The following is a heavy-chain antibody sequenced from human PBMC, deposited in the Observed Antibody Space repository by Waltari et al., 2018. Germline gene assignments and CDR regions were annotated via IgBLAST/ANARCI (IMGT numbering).Heavy chain of an antibody. Sequence: QVQLVQSGAEVKKPGASVKVSCKASGYTFTGYYMHWVRQAPGQGLEWMGWVNPNSGGTNSAQKFQGRVTMTRDTSISTAYMELSRLRSDDTAVYYCARDGYCSSTSCPAPAEYFQHWGQGTLVTVSS. CDR2: VNPNSGGT. CDR1: GYTFTGYY. D-gene: IGHD2-2*01. CDR3: ARDGYCSSTSCPAPAEYFQH. V-gene: IGHV1-2*02. J-gene: IGHJ1*01.